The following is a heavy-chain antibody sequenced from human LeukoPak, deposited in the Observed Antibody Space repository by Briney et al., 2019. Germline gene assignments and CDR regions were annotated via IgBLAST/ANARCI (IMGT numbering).Heavy chain of an antibody. CDR2: ISYDGSIK. CDR3: AREEVKSFDN. Sequence: GGSLRLSCAASGFTFSSYAMHWVRQAPGKGLEWVAVISYDGSIKYYADSVKGRFTISRDNAKNSLYLQMNNLRVEDTAVYYCAREEVKSFDNWGQGTLVTVSS. V-gene: IGHV3-30-3*01. CDR1: GFTFSSYA. J-gene: IGHJ4*02.